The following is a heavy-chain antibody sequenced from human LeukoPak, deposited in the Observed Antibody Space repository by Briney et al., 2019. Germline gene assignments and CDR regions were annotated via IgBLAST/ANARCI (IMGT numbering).Heavy chain of an antibody. CDR3: ARDLEIFDMDV. D-gene: IGHD3-3*01. Sequence: PGGSLRLSCAASGFTFRTYWMSWVRQAPGKGLEWVANIKQDGNEKYYVDSVKGRFTTSRDNAKNSLYLQMNSLRAEDTAVYYCARDLEIFDMDVWGKGTTVTISS. J-gene: IGHJ6*03. V-gene: IGHV3-7*01. CDR1: GFTFRTYW. CDR2: IKQDGNEK.